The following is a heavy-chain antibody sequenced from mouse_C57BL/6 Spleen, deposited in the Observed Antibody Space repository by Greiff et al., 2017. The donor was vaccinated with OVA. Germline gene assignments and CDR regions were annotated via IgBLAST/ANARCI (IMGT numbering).Heavy chain of an antibody. CDR2: INPYNGDT. D-gene: IGHD1-1*01. Sequence: VQLQQSGPELVKPGDSVKISCKASGYSFTGYFMNWVMQSHGKSLEWIGRINPYNGDTFYNQKFKGKATLTVDKSSSTAHMELRSLTSEDSAVYYCARDYGSRGVYYAMDYWGQGTSVTVSS. J-gene: IGHJ4*01. CDR3: ARDYGSRGVYYAMDY. V-gene: IGHV1-20*01. CDR1: GYSFTGYF.